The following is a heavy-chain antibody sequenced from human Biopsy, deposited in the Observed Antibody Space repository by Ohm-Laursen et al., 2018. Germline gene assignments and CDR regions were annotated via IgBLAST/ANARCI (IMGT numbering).Heavy chain of an antibody. D-gene: IGHD3-16*01. V-gene: IGHV1-18*01. Sequence: ASVKVSCKASGYTFISFGITWVRQAPGQGLEWVGYIGGDNGDTKYAQKVQGRVTLTTDTSTSTAYMELRSLKSDDTAVYYCARDHDTMITGGGYWGQGTLVTVSS. CDR2: IGGDNGDT. CDR1: GYTFISFG. J-gene: IGHJ4*02. CDR3: ARDHDTMITGGGY.